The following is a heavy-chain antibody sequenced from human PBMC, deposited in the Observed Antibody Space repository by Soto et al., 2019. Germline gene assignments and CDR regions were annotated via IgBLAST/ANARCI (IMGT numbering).Heavy chain of an antibody. V-gene: IGHV4-61*01. J-gene: IGHJ5*02. Sequence: SETLSLTCTVSGGSVGSGSYYWSWIRQPPGKGLECIGYIYYSGSTSYNPSLKSRVTISVDTSKNQFSLRLTSVTAADTAVYYCARLGAYYQSLDPWGPGTLVSVSS. D-gene: IGHD3-22*01. CDR3: ARLGAYYQSLDP. CDR1: GGSVGSGSYY. CDR2: IYYSGST.